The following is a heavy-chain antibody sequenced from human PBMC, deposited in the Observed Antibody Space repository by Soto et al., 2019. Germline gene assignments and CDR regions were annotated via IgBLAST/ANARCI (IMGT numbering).Heavy chain of an antibody. Sequence: QVPLVQSGAEVRKPGASVMVSCKASGYTFTSYGIHWVRQAPGQRLEWMGWINAGNGDTKYSQKFQDRVTITRDTSASTAYMEQSSLRSDDTAIYYCARSPLSLYSADFWWGLGTLVTVSS. V-gene: IGHV1-3*01. CDR1: GYTFTSYG. CDR2: INAGNGDT. CDR3: ARSPLSLYSADFW. D-gene: IGHD6-13*01. J-gene: IGHJ4*02.